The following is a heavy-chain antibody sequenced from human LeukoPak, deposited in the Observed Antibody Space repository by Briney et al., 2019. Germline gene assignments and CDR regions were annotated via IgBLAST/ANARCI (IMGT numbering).Heavy chain of an antibody. J-gene: IGHJ3*02. CDR1: GGSISNSSYY. CDR3: ANQGRSMAAAGGI. Sequence: SETLSLTCTVSGGSISNSSYYWAWIRQPRGKGREWIGSIYYGGSTYYNPSLKSRVTISVDTSKNQFSLKLSSVTAADTAVYYCANQGRSMAAAGGIWGQGTMVTVSS. CDR2: IYYGGST. D-gene: IGHD6-13*01. V-gene: IGHV4-39*07.